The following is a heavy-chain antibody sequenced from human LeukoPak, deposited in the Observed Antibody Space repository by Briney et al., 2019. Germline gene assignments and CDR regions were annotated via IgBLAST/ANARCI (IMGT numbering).Heavy chain of an antibody. CDR1: GFTFSNHY. D-gene: IGHD4-11*01. J-gene: IGHJ4*02. CDR3: ARDGDTTSKVDY. CDR2: ITSSDSGG. V-gene: IGHV3-11*01. Sequence: GGSLRLSCAASGFTFSNHYMSWIRQAPGKGLEWVSYITSSDSGGFYADSVKGRFTISRDNVKNSLYLQMNSLRVEDTAVYYCARDGDTTSKVDYLGQGTLVTVSS.